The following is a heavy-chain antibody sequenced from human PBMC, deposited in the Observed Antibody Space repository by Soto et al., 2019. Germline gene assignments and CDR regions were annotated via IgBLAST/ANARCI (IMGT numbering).Heavy chain of an antibody. CDR3: AREPRYCRGGSCSITGDAYDI. CDR1: GFIVSDTY. J-gene: IGHJ3*02. Sequence: EVQLVESGGDLGQPGGSLRLSCTASGFIVSDTYVNWVRQAPGKGLEWVSVISNRGDTHYADSVRGRFSLSRDISDNTLHLQMNNLRVEDTAVYYCAREPRYCRGGSCSITGDAYDIWGHGTMVTVSS. D-gene: IGHD2-15*01. V-gene: IGHV3-66*01. CDR2: ISNRGDT.